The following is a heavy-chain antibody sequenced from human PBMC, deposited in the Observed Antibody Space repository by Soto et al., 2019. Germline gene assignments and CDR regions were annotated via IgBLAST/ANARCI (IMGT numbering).Heavy chain of an antibody. CDR2: ISCDGSNK. Sequence: SLRLSCAASGFTFSSYGMHWVRQAPGKGLEWVAVISCDGSNKYYADSVKGRFTISRDNSKNTLYLQMNSLRAEDTAVYYCARVGAPGHYYYGMDVWGQGTTVTVFS. CDR1: GFTFSSYG. D-gene: IGHD1-26*01. CDR3: ARVGAPGHYYYGMDV. V-gene: IGHV3-30*03. J-gene: IGHJ6*02.